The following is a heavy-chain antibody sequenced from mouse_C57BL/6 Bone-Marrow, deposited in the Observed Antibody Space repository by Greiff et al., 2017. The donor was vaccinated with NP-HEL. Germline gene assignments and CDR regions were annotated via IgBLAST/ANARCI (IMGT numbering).Heavy chain of an antibody. CDR2: ISSGGSYT. Sequence: EVKVVESGGDLVKPGGSLKLSCVASGFTFSSYGMSWVRQTPDKRLEWVATISSGGSYTYYPDSVKGRFTISRDHAKNTLYLQKSSLKSENTTMYYCARRHYDYDVGLFAYWGQGTLVTVSA. J-gene: IGHJ3*01. D-gene: IGHD2-4*01. CDR1: GFTFSSYG. V-gene: IGHV5-6*02. CDR3: ARRHYDYDVGLFAY.